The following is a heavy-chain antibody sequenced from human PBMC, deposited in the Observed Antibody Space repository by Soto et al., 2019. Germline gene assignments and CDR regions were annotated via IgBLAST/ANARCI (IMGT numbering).Heavy chain of an antibody. CDR2: IIPIFGTA. J-gene: IGHJ3*02. Sequence: QVQLVQSGAEVKKPGSSVKVSCKASGGTFSSYAISWVRQAPGQGLEWMGGIIPIFGTANYAQKFQGRVTITADKSTSTAYMELSSRRSEDTAVYYCARDLHYDILTGYYNHDAFDIWGQGTMVTVSS. CDR1: GGTFSSYA. V-gene: IGHV1-69*06. CDR3: ARDLHYDILTGYYNHDAFDI. D-gene: IGHD3-9*01.